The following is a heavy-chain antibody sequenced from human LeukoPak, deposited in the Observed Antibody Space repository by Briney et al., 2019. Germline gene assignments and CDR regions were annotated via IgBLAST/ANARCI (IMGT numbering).Heavy chain of an antibody. V-gene: IGHV4-39*01. CDR3: ARPNGSGSLTDY. Sequence: PSETLSLTCTVSGGSISSSSYYWGWIRQPPGKGLEWIGSIYYSGSTYHNPSLKSRVTISVDTSKNQFSLKLSSVTAADTAVYYCARPNGSGSLTDYWGQGTLVTVSS. J-gene: IGHJ4*02. D-gene: IGHD3-10*01. CDR2: IYYSGST. CDR1: GGSISSSSYY.